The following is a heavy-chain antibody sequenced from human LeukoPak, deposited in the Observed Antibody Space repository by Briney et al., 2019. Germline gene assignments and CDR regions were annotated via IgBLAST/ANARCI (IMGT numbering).Heavy chain of an antibody. CDR2: IYTSGST. Sequence: SETLSLTCTVSVGSISSGSYYWSWIRQPAGKGLEWIGRIYTSGSTNYNPSLKSRVTISVDTSKNQFSLKLSSVTAADTAVYYCARRVIAAAGHYYFDYWGQGTLVTVSS. CDR1: VGSISSGSYY. V-gene: IGHV4-61*02. J-gene: IGHJ4*02. D-gene: IGHD6-13*01. CDR3: ARRVIAAAGHYYFDY.